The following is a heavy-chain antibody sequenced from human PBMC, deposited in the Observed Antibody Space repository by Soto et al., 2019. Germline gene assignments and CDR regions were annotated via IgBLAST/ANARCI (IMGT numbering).Heavy chain of an antibody. CDR1: GGSISSGCSY. D-gene: IGHD3-3*01. CDR3: ARAPETPPIFGVVRPYFFDF. Sequence: QVQLQESGPGLVKSSQTLSLTCTVSGGSISSGCSYWSWIRQRPGKGLEWIWYIFYSDSFYYTPSLKGRVVILADTSKNQFTLKLSSVTDADTAVYYCARAPETPPIFGVVRPYFFDFWGQGTLVTVSS. CDR2: IFYSDSF. V-gene: IGHV4-31*03. J-gene: IGHJ4*02.